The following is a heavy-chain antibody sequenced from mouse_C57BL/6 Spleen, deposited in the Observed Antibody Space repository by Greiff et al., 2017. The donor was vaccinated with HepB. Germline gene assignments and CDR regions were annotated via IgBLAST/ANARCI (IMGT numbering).Heavy chain of an antibody. CDR2: IYPGDGDT. CDR1: GYAFSSYW. V-gene: IGHV1-80*01. D-gene: IGHD4-1*01. J-gene: IGHJ4*01. CDR3: ARSGPYYAMDY. Sequence: VQLVESGAELVKPGASVKISCKASGYAFSSYWMTWVKQRPGKGLEWIGQIYPGDGDTNYNGKFKGKATLTADKASSTAYMQLSSLTSEDSAVYFCARSGPYYAMDYWGQGTSVTVSS.